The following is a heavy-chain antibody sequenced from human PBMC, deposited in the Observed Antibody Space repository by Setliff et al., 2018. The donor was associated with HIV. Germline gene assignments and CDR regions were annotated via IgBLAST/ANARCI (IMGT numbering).Heavy chain of an antibody. J-gene: IGHJ5*02. Sequence: SETLSLTCRVYGGSITSGNYYWGWIRQAPGKGLEWIASMIYGGDTWYNPSLKSRVTIYVDTANNEISLRLSSVTAEDTAVYRCARPHSGRGGGAWIDPWGQGIQVTVSS. V-gene: IGHV4-39*01. D-gene: IGHD6-19*01. CDR2: MIYGGDT. CDR1: GGSITSGNYY. CDR3: ARPHSGRGGGAWIDP.